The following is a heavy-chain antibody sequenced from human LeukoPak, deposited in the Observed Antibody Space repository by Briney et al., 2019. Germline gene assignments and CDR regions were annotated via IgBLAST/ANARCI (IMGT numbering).Heavy chain of an antibody. J-gene: IGHJ4*02. D-gene: IGHD6-25*01. CDR3: AKDLAADGYFDY. CDR1: GFTFDDYA. CDR2: ISGDGGST. Sequence: PGGYLRLSCAASGFTFDDYAMHWVRQAPGKGLEWVSLISGDGGSTYYADSVKGRFTISRDNSKNSLYLQMNSRRTEDTALYYCAKDLAADGYFDYWGQGTLVTVSS. V-gene: IGHV3-43*02.